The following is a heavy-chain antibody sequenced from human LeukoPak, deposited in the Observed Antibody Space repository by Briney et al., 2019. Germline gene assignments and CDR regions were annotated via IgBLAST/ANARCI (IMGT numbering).Heavy chain of an antibody. CDR1: GGSISSSSYY. J-gene: IGHJ3*02. CDR2: IYYSGST. D-gene: IGHD3-22*01. Sequence: SETLSLTCTVSGGSISSSSYYWGWIRQPPGTGLEWLGSIYYSGSTYYNPSLKSRVTISVDTSKNQFSLKLSSVTAADTAVYYCARGPRKIVVVIFLRDDAFDIWGQGTMVTVSS. V-gene: IGHV4-39*01. CDR3: ARGPRKIVVVIFLRDDAFDI.